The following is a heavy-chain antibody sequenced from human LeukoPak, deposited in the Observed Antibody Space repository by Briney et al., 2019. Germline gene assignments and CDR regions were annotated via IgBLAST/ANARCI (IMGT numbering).Heavy chain of an antibody. J-gene: IGHJ4*02. Sequence: GGSLRLSCAASGFTFSSYWMNWARQAPGKGLEWVSVIYSGGSTYYADSVRGRFTISRDNSKNTLYLQMNSLRAEDTAVYYCATDRVGTVTTYYWGQGTLVTVSS. CDR3: ATDRVGTVTTYY. V-gene: IGHV3-53*01. CDR1: GFTFSSYW. D-gene: IGHD4-17*01. CDR2: IYSGGST.